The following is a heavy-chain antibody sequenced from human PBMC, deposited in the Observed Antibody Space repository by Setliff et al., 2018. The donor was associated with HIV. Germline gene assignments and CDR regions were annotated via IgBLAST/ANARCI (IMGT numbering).Heavy chain of an antibody. D-gene: IGHD3-3*01. J-gene: IGHJ3*02. Sequence: SVKVSCKASGGTFNSYAINWVRQAPGQGLEWMGGIIPVFGTTNYAQNFQGRVTITADESTSTASLKLSSVTAADTAMYFCARESKNDFWSGYYRTFDIWGQGTMVTVSS. V-gene: IGHV1-69*13. CDR3: ARESKNDFWSGYYRTFDI. CDR1: GGTFNSYA. CDR2: IIPVFGTT.